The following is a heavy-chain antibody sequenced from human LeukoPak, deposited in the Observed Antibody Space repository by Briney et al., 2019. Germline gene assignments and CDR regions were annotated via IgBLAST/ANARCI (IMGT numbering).Heavy chain of an antibody. D-gene: IGHD3-9*01. CDR2: ISGSGGST. V-gene: IGHV3-23*01. CDR1: GFTFSSYA. CDR3: AKDAYDILTGYYSPIDY. Sequence: GGSLRLSCAASGFTFSSYAMSWVRQAPGKGLEWVSAISGSGGSTYYADSVKGRFTISRDNSKNTLYLQMNSLRAEDTTVYYCAKDAYDILTGYYSPIDYWGQGTLVTVSS. J-gene: IGHJ4*02.